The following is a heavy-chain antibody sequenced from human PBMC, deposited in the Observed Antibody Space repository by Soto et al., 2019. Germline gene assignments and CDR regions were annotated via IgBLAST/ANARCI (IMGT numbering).Heavy chain of an antibody. J-gene: IGHJ4*01. CDR1: GFMFSAYA. CDR3: ARDPSPYTSGWYGIDF. CDR2: MSYDGTNK. V-gene: IGHV3-30-3*01. Sequence: GGSLRLSCTASGFMFSAYAMLWVRQAPGKGLEWVAAMSYDGTNKYYADSLKGRFTISRDNSKNTLFLQMSSLTADDSAVYYCARDPSPYTSGWYGIDFWGLGTLATVSS. D-gene: IGHD6-19*01.